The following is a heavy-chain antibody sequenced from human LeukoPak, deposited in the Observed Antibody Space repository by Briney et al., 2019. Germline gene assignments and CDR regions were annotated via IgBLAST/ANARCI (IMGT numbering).Heavy chain of an antibody. CDR2: IYLGDSDT. J-gene: IGHJ6*03. D-gene: IGHD1-14*01. CDR3: ARHPGNFYYYMDV. Sequence: GEPLKISGKGSGYTFTNYWIGWVRQMPGKGLEWMGIIYLGDSDTRYSPSFQGHVTISADNSINTVYLQWGSLKASDSAIYYCARHPGNFYYYMDVWGKGTTVTVSS. CDR1: GYTFTNYW. V-gene: IGHV5-51*01.